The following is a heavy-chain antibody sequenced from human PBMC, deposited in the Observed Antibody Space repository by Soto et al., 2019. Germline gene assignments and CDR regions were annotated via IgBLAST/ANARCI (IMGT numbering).Heavy chain of an antibody. J-gene: IGHJ2*01. CDR3: EKSHVGMVIWPTWVFDR. Sequence: ELHLVESGGALVQPGQSLRLSCVASGFSFEDYSMHWIRQVPGKGLEWVSGISSNSYTIRYADSVQGRFTISRDNAKNSVYVQMNSLRPDDDAIYYCEKSHVGMVIWPTWVFDRWGRGTLVTVS. CDR1: GFSFEDYS. CDR2: ISSNSYTI. D-gene: IGHD1-26*01. V-gene: IGHV3-9*01.